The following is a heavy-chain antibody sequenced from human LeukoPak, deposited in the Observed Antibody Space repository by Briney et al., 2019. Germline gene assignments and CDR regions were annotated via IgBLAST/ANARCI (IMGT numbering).Heavy chain of an antibody. CDR2: INPNSGGT. CDR3: ARGSSGWYRPFDY. CDR1: GYTFTGYY. D-gene: IGHD6-19*01. J-gene: IGHJ4*02. V-gene: IGHV1-2*02. Sequence: ASVKVSCKASGYTFTGYYMHWVRQAPGQGLEWMGWINPNSGGTNYAQKFQGRVTMTRDTSISTAYMELSRLRSDDTAVYYCARGSSGWYRPFDYWGQGTPVTVSS.